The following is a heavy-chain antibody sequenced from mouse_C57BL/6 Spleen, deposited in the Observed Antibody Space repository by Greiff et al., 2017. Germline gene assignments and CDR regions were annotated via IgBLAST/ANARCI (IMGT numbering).Heavy chain of an antibody. CDR1: GYSITSGYD. V-gene: IGHV3-1*01. J-gene: IGHJ3*01. D-gene: IGHD2-3*01. CDR2: ISYSGST. Sequence: EVQLVESGPGMVKPSQSLSLTCTVTGYSITSGYDWHWIRHFPGNKLEWMGYISYSGSTNYNPSLKSRISITHDTSKNHFFLKLNSVTTEDTATYYCARDEDDGYYPFAYWGQGTLVTVSA. CDR3: ARDEDDGYYPFAY.